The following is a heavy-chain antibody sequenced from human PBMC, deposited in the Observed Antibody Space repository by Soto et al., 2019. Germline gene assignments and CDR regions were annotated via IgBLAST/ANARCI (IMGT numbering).Heavy chain of an antibody. D-gene: IGHD3-3*01. CDR3: VKAKDYDFWSPTAPYYFDY. Sequence: SGGSLRLSCSASGFTFSSYAMHWVRQAPGKGLEYVSAISSNGGSTYYADSVKGRFTISRDNSKNTLYLQMSSLRAEDTAVYYCVKAKDYDFWSPTAPYYFDYWGQGTLVTVSS. J-gene: IGHJ4*02. CDR2: ISSNGGST. CDR1: GFTFSSYA. V-gene: IGHV3-64D*06.